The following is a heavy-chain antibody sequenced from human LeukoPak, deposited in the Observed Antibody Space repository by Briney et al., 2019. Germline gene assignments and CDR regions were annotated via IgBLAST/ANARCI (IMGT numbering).Heavy chain of an antibody. CDR1: GGSFSGYY. CDR3: ARPVAASGPLLRYFDWLPRSDAFDI. J-gene: IGHJ3*02. Sequence: SETLSLTCAVYGGSFSGYYWSWIRQPPGKGLEWIGEVNHSGSTNYNPSLKSRVTISVDTSKNQFSLKLSSVTAADTAVYYCARPVAASGPLLRYFDWLPRSDAFDIWGQGTMVTVSS. D-gene: IGHD3-9*01. CDR2: VNHSGST. V-gene: IGHV4-34*01.